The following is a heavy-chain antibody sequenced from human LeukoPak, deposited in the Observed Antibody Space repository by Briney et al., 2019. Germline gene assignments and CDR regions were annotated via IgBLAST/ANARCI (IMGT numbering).Heavy chain of an antibody. D-gene: IGHD3-3*01. J-gene: IGHJ4*02. V-gene: IGHV3-21*01. Sequence: GGSLRLSCAASGFTFSSYSMNWVRQAPGKGLEWVSSISSSSSYIYYADSVKGRFTISRDNAKNSLYLQMNSLRAEDTAVYYCARDPSGPLRFLEWLLEYSFDYWGQGTLVTVSS. CDR1: GFTFSSYS. CDR3: ARDPSGPLRFLEWLLEYSFDY. CDR2: ISSSSSYI.